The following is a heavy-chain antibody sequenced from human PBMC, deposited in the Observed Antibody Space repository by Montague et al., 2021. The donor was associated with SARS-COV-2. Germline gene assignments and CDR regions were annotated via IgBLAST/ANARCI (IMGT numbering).Heavy chain of an antibody. Sequence: SLRLSCAASGFTFSSYSMNWVRQAPGKGLEWVSSISSSSSYLYYADSVKGRFTISRDNAKNSLYLQMNSLRAEDTAVYYCARPRWDAFDIWGQGTMVTVSS. V-gene: IGHV3-21*01. CDR3: ARPRWDAFDI. J-gene: IGHJ3*02. D-gene: IGHD6-13*01. CDR1: GFTFSSYS. CDR2: ISSSSSYL.